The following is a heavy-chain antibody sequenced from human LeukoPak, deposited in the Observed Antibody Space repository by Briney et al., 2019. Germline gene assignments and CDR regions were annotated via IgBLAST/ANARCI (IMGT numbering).Heavy chain of an antibody. CDR3: AKGGKWDVTPFDY. D-gene: IGHD1-26*01. V-gene: IGHV3-23*01. Sequence: TGGSLRLSCAASGFIVSGDFMNWVRQAPGKGLEWVSTISGGGGSTYYADSVKGRFTISRDNSKNTLYLQVNSLRAEDTAVYYCAKGGKWDVTPFDYWGQGTLVTVSS. CDR2: ISGGGGST. CDR1: GFIVSGDF. J-gene: IGHJ4*02.